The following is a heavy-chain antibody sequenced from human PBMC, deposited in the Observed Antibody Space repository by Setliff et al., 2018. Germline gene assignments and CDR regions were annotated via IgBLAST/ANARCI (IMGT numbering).Heavy chain of an antibody. Sequence: GGSLRLSCAASGFTFSTYAMHWVRQAPGKGLEWVGYIFYDGSEKYYADSVKGRFTISRDNSKNTVYLEMNNLRADDTAVYYCARGNSGGDYWGQGTLVTVSS. CDR3: ARGNSGGDY. CDR1: GFTFSTYA. D-gene: IGHD6-25*01. V-gene: IGHV3-33*08. J-gene: IGHJ4*02. CDR2: IFYDGSEK.